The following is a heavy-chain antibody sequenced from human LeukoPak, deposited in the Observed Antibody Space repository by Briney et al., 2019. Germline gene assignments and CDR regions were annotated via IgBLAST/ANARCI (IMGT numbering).Heavy chain of an antibody. D-gene: IGHD3-16*01. CDR2: IWTDGTGK. CDR1: GFTFSSYG. CDR3: ATERSGYGYAFDY. Sequence: GRSLRLSCATSGFTFSSYGMHWVRQAPGKGLEWVAVIWTDGTGKYYADSVKGRFTISRDNSGNTLYLQMNSLTAEDTAVYYCATERSGYGYAFDYWGQGSLVTVSS. V-gene: IGHV3-33*03. J-gene: IGHJ4*02.